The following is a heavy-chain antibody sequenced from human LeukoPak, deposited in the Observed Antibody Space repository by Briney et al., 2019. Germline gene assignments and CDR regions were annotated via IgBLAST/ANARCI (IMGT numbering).Heavy chain of an antibody. D-gene: IGHD2-2*01. CDR3: ARESCTSSSCYARYYHGMDV. Sequence: SGTLSLTCAVSGGAISSANWWSWARQPPGKGLEWIGEIFHSGNTNYNPSLKSRVTISVDKSKNQFSLKLTSVTAADTAVYYCARESCTSSSCYARYYHGMDVWGKGTTVTVSS. V-gene: IGHV4-4*02. CDR1: GGAISSANW. J-gene: IGHJ6*04. CDR2: IFHSGNT.